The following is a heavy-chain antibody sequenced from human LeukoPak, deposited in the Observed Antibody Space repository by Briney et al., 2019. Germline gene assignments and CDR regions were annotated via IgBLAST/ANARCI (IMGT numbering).Heavy chain of an antibody. CDR2: IRYDGSNK. V-gene: IGHV3-30*02. CDR3: AREGFGNLGDFS. Sequence: GGSLRLSCVTSGFTFSNYGMHWVRQAPGKGLEWVAFIRYDGSNKYYADSVKGRFTISRDNSKNTLYLQMNSLRAEDTAVYYCAREGFGNLGDFSWGQGTLVTVSS. D-gene: IGHD3-3*01. J-gene: IGHJ5*02. CDR1: GFTFSNYG.